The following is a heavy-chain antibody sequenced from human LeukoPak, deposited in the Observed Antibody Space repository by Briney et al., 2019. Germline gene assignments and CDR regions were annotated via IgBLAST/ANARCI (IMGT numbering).Heavy chain of an antibody. CDR1: GFTFSGSA. Sequence: PGGSLRLSCAASGFTFSGSAMHWVRQASGKGLEWVGRIRSKVNSYATAYAASVKGRFTISRDDSKNTAYLQMNSLKTEDTAVYYCTRQGLVWEHTTPNWGQGTLVTVSS. CDR2: IRSKVNSYAT. V-gene: IGHV3-73*01. D-gene: IGHD3-3*01. CDR3: TRQGLVWEHTTPN. J-gene: IGHJ4*02.